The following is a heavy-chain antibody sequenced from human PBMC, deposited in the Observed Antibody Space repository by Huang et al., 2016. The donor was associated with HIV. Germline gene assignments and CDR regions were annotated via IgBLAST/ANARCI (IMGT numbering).Heavy chain of an antibody. CDR2: ITGYGGTI. CDR1: GFSFSPYS. J-gene: IGHJ4*02. CDR3: AREGREAGRPFGS. Sequence: EVQLVESGGGLAQPGGSLRLSCAAIGFSFSPYSMNWVRQAPGKGLDWLAYITGYGGTIHYADSVEGRFTISRDNAQESLLLQMSSLTADDTAVYYCAREGREAGRPFGSWGRGTLVIVSA. V-gene: IGHV3-48*01.